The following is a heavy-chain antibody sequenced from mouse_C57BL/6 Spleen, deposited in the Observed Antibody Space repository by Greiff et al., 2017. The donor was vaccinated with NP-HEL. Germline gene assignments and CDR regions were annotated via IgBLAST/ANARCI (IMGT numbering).Heavy chain of an antibody. CDR1: GFTFSSYA. CDR3: ARGGYYSNYGYAVDY. D-gene: IGHD2-5*01. V-gene: IGHV5-4*03. CDR2: ISDGGSYT. J-gene: IGHJ4*01. Sequence: EVMLVESGGGLVKPGGSLKLSCAASGFTFSSYAMSWVRQTPEKRLEWVATISDGGSYTYYPDNVKGRFTISRDNAKNNLYLQMSHLKSEDTAMYYCARGGYYSNYGYAVDYWGQGTSVTVSS.